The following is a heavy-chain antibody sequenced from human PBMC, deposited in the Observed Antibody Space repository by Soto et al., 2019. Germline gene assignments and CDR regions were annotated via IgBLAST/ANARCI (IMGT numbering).Heavy chain of an antibody. CDR1: GGSISSGGYY. CDR3: AELYGSGSYYNVPAVFDI. D-gene: IGHD3-10*01. Sequence: QVQLQESGPGLVKPSQTLSLTCTVSGGSISSGGYYWSWIRQHPGKGLEWIGYIYYSGSTYYNPPLQRRVALSLHTFLNQCSLKLSSVTDADTAVYYCAELYGSGSYYNVPAVFDIWCQGPMVTVSS. CDR2: IYYSGST. V-gene: IGHV4-31*03. J-gene: IGHJ3*02.